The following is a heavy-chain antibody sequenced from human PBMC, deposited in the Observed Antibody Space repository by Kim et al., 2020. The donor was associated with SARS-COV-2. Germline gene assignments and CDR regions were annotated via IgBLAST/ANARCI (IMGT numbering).Heavy chain of an antibody. V-gene: IGHV4-34*01. Sequence: SRVTISVDTSKNQFSLKLSSVTAADTAVYYCARGKVRVVVVTAINWFDPWGQGTLVTVSS. D-gene: IGHD2-21*02. J-gene: IGHJ5*02. CDR3: ARGKVRVVVVTAINWFDP.